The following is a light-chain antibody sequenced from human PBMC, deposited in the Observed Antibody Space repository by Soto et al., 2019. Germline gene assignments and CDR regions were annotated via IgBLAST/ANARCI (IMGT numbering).Light chain of an antibody. V-gene: IGKV3-15*01. CDR3: QQSFRSPIT. J-gene: IGKJ5*01. CDR2: VAF. Sequence: EVVMTQSPATLSVSPGEGVTLSCRASQGIGDTLAWYQHKPGQTPKLLIYVAFTLESGVPSRFSGSGSGTEFTLTIRSLQPEDFATYYCQQSFRSPITFGQGTRLEIK. CDR1: QGIGDT.